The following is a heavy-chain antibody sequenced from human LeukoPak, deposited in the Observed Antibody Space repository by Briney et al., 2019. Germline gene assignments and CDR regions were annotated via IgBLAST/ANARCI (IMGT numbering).Heavy chain of an antibody. Sequence: GGSLRLSCAASGFTFNNYAMHWVRQAPGKGLEWVAIIPYGGTDKYNADSVKGRFTVSRDNSKSTVFLQMHSLSPDDTAVYYCARANSTSWHNFDYWGQGTLVTVSS. CDR3: ARANSTSWHNFDY. CDR1: GFTFNNYA. D-gene: IGHD6-13*01. CDR2: IPYGGTDK. V-gene: IGHV3-30*04. J-gene: IGHJ4*02.